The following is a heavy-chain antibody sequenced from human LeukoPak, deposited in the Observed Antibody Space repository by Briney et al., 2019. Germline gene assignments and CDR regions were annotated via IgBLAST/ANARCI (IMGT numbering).Heavy chain of an antibody. J-gene: IGHJ4*02. V-gene: IGHV3-30-3*01. CDR2: ISYDGSNK. CDR3: ARDRLRYCSSTSCYLFDY. CDR1: GFTFSSYA. D-gene: IGHD2-2*01. Sequence: GGSLRLSCAASGFTFSSYAMHWVRQAPGKGLEWVAVISYDGSNKYYADSVKGRFTTSRDNSKNTLYLQMNSLRAEDTAVYYCARDRLRYCSSTSCYLFDYWGQGTLVTVSS.